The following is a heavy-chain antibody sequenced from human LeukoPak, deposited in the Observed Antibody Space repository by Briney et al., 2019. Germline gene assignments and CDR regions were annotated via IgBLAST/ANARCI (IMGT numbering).Heavy chain of an antibody. V-gene: IGHV4-30-2*01. CDR3: AAGSSYGDYDIGGVWMDV. Sequence: SETLSLTCTVSGGSISSGGYYWSWIRQPPGKGLEWIGYIYHSGSTYYNPSLKSRVTISVDRSKNQFSLKLSSVTAADTAVYYCAAGSSYGDYDIGGVWMDVWGQGTTVTVSS. D-gene: IGHD4-17*01. CDR1: GGSISSGGYY. CDR2: IYHSGST. J-gene: IGHJ6*02.